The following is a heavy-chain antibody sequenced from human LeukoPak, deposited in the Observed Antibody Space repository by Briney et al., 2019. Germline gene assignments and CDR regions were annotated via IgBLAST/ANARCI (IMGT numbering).Heavy chain of an antibody. Sequence: PALVKPTQTLTLTCTFSGFSLSTSDTSGMCVSWIRQPPGKALECLARIDWDDDKYYSTSLKTRLTISEDTSKNQVVLTMTNMDPADTATYYCARMVSGYYYYYMDVWGKGATVTVSS. D-gene: IGHD2-8*01. CDR3: ARMVSGYYYYYMDV. V-gene: IGHV2-70*11. CDR1: GFSLSTSDTSGMC. J-gene: IGHJ6*03. CDR2: IDWDDDK.